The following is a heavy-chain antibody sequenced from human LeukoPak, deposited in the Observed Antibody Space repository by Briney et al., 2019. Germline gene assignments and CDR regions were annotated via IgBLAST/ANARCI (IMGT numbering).Heavy chain of an antibody. CDR2: ITSNSATI. D-gene: IGHD3-10*01. J-gene: IGHJ4*02. V-gene: IGHV3-48*01. Sequence: PGGSLRLSCAASGFTFSVYSMNWVRQPPGMGLEWVSYITSNSATIQYADSVKGRFTISRDNAKNSLSLQMNSLRAEDTAVYYCAPSSGSYDALDYWGQGTLVTVSS. CDR1: GFTFSVYS. CDR3: APSSGSYDALDY.